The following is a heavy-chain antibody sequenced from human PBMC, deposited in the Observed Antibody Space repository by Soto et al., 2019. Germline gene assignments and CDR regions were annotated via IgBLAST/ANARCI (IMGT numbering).Heavy chain of an antibody. CDR1: GFTFSSYG. V-gene: IGHV3-33*01. J-gene: IGHJ4*02. Sequence: GGSLRLSCAASGFTFSSYGMHWVRQAPGKGLEWVAVIWYDGSNKYYADSVKGRFTISRDNSKNTLYLQMNSLRAEDTAVYYCARDRMYYDSSGYYDYWGQGTLVTVSS. D-gene: IGHD3-22*01. CDR2: IWYDGSNK. CDR3: ARDRMYYDSSGYYDY.